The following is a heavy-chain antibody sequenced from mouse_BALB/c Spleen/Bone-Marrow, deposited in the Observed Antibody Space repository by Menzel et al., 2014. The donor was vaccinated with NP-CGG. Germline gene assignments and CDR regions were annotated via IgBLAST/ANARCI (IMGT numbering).Heavy chain of an antibody. CDR2: INPSTDYT. CDR1: GYTFTSYW. J-gene: IGHJ3*01. D-gene: IGHD2-10*02. CDR3: ARRKFGNHGFAY. Sequence: VQVVESGAELAKPGASVEMSCKASGYTFTSYWMHWVKQRPGQGLEWIGYINPSTDYTEYNQKFKDKATLTADKSSSTAYMQLSSLTSEDSAGYYCARRKFGNHGFAYWGQGTLVTVSA. V-gene: IGHV1-7*01.